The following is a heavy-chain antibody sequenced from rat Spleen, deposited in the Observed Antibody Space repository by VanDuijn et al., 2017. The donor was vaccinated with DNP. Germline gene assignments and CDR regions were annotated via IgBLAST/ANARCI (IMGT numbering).Heavy chain of an antibody. D-gene: IGHD1-12*01. CDR2: INTDGGST. CDR3: ARHRTTSPYYYFMDA. V-gene: IGHV5-58*01. CDR1: GFTFSNYW. Sequence: EVQLVESGGGLVQPGRSLKLSCAASGFTFSNYWMTWIRQAPGKGLEWVASINTDGGSTYYPDSVKGRFTIPSDNAENTVSLQMNSLRSEDTATYYCARHRTTSPYYYFMDAWGQGVMVTVSS. J-gene: IGHJ2*01.